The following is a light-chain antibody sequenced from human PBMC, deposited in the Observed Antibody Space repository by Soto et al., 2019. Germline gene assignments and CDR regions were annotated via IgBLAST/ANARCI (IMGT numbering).Light chain of an antibody. CDR2: GNT. V-gene: IGLV1-40*01. J-gene: IGLJ3*02. Sequence: QAVLTQPPSVSGAPGQRVTISCAGSNSNIGAGFDVHWYQQLPGAAPKLLIYGNTNRPSDVPDRFSGSKSATSASLAITGLQAEDEALYYCQSFDSSLSGSWVFGGGTKLTVL. CDR1: NSNIGAGFD. CDR3: QSFDSSLSGSWV.